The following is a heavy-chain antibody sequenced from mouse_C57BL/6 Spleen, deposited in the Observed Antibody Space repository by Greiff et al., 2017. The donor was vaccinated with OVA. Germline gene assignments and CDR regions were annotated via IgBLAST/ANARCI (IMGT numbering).Heavy chain of an antibody. Sequence: EVQLQQSGPELVKPGASVKISCKASGYTFTDYYMNWVKQSHGKSLEWIGDINPNNGGTSYNQKFKGKATLTVDKSSSTAYMELRSLTSEDSAVYYCARGGEGWYYDVWGTGTTVTVSS. CDR3: ARGGEGWYYDV. V-gene: IGHV1-26*01. CDR2: INPNNGGT. CDR1: GYTFTDYY. J-gene: IGHJ1*03.